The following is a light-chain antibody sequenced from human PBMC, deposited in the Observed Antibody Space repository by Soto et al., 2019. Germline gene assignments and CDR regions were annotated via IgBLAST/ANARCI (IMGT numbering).Light chain of an antibody. CDR3: QQSYSTPN. Sequence: DIQMTQSPSSLSASVGDRVTITCRASQSISSYLNWYQQKPGKAPKLLIYAASSLQSCVPSRFSGSGSGTDFILTISSLQPEDFATYYCQQSYSTPNFGPGTKVDIK. V-gene: IGKV1-39*01. CDR2: AAS. CDR1: QSISSY. J-gene: IGKJ3*01.